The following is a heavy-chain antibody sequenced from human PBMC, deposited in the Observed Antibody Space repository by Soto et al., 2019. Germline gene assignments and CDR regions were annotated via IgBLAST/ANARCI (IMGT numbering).Heavy chain of an antibody. D-gene: IGHD3-16*02. J-gene: IGHJ4*02. CDR1: GFTFSSYA. V-gene: IGHV3-30-3*01. CDR2: ISYDGSNK. CDR3: ARAFFGDFSYYFDY. Sequence: GGSLRLSCAASGFTFSSYAMHWVRQAPGKGLEWVAVISYDGSNKYYADSVKGRFTISRDNSKNTLYLQMNSLRAEDTAVYYCARAFFGDFSYYFDYWGQRTPVTVSS.